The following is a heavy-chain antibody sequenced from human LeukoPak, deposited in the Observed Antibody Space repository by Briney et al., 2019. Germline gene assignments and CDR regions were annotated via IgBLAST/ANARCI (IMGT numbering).Heavy chain of an antibody. CDR3: ARDGYGAGTSPYY. CDR1: GFAFSDFY. J-gene: IGHJ4*02. Sequence: GGSLRLSCAASGFAFSDFYMTWIRQAPGKGLEWTSSISGSGLTIYYADSVKGRFTISRDNAKNSLYLQINGLRVEDTAVYYCARDGYGAGTSPYYWGQGTLVTVSS. CDR2: ISGSGLTI. V-gene: IGHV3-11*04. D-gene: IGHD3-10*01.